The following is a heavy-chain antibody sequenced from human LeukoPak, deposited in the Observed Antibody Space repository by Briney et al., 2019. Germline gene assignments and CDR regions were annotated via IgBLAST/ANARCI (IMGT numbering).Heavy chain of an antibody. J-gene: IGHJ3*02. D-gene: IGHD2-21*02. CDR2: IIPILGIA. Sequence: SVKVSCKASGGTFSSYAISWVRQAPGQGLEWMGRIIPILGIANYAQKFQGRVTITADKSTSTAYMELSSLRSEDTAVYYCAAVTAKIPPSAFDIWGQGTMVTVSS. V-gene: IGHV1-69*04. CDR1: GGTFSSYA. CDR3: AAVTAKIPPSAFDI.